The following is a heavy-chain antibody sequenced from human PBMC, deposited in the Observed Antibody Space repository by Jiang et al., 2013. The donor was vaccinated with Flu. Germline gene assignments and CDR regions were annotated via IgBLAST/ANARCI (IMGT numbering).Heavy chain of an antibody. D-gene: IGHD3-3*01. CDR2: IMPGTT. J-gene: IGHJ3*01. Sequence: LLKPSETLSLTCIVSGGSISNYYWNWIRQPAGKGLEWIGRIMPGTTNYNPPHSSRVTVSLDTSKNQFSLKLSSVTAADTAVYYCARDPPDGVAAFDVWGQGTMVTVSS. CDR1: GGSISNYY. V-gene: IGHV4-4*07. CDR3: ARDPPDGVAAFDV.